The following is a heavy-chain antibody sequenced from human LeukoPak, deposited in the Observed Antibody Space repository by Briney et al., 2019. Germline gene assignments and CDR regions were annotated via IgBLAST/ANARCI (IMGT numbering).Heavy chain of an antibody. D-gene: IGHD3-22*01. V-gene: IGHV1-69*05. CDR2: IIPIFGTA. Sequence: GASVKVSCKASGGTFSSYAISWVRQAPGQGLEWMGGIIPIFGTANYAQKFQGRVTITTDESTSTAYMELSSLRSEDTAVYYCARAPYYYDSSGYYHSGGWFDPWGQGTLVTVSS. J-gene: IGHJ5*02. CDR3: ARAPYYYDSSGYYHSGGWFDP. CDR1: GGTFSSYA.